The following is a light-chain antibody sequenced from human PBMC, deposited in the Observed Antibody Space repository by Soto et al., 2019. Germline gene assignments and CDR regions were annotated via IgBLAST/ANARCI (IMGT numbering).Light chain of an antibody. CDR3: QHYQSFSGM. V-gene: IGKV1-5*03. J-gene: IGKJ1*01. CDR2: RAS. Sequence: DIQMTQSPSTLSASVGDRVTVTCRASQSIDTSLDWYQQKPGEALRLLIFRASTLEGGVPSRFSGSGSGTKFTLTISSLQADDFATYYCQHYQSFSGMFGQGTKVEIK. CDR1: QSIDTS.